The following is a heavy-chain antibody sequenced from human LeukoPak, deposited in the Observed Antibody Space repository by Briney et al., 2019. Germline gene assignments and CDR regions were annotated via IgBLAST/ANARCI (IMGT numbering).Heavy chain of an antibody. J-gene: IGHJ4*02. Sequence: PSETLSLTCNVSGGSFTRDYWSWIRQPPGKGLEWVGYYHNGRTNYNPSLNDRVTISIDTPMAQFSLILNSVTAADAAVYYCARRRDTYGSDPFDFWGRGSLVIVTS. CDR1: GGSFTRDY. CDR2: YHNGRT. V-gene: IGHV4-59*08. CDR3: ARRRDTYGSDPFDF. D-gene: IGHD3-10*01.